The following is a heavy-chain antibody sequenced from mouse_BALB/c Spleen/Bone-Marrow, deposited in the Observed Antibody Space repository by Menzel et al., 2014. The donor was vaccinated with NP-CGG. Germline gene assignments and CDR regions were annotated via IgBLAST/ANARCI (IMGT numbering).Heavy chain of an antibody. CDR3: ASWGTTVVPDS. Sequence: VQLQQSGPELVKPGASVKVSCKASGYAFTSYNMYWVKQSREKSLEWIGYIDPYSGGTNYNQKFKGKATLTVDKSSSTAYIHLNTLTSEDSAFFSWASWGTTVVPDSWGQATPLTFSP. V-gene: IGHV1S135*01. D-gene: IGHD1-1*01. CDR1: GYAFTSYN. CDR2: IDPYSGGT. J-gene: IGHJ2*01.